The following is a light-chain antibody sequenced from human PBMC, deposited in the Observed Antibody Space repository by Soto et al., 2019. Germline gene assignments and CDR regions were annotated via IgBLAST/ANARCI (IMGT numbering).Light chain of an antibody. CDR1: QGFTKY. V-gene: IGKV1-33*01. J-gene: IGKJ3*01. CDR3: QQFDNLPG. CDR2: DTS. Sequence: DIQMTQSPSSLSASVGDRVTITCQASQGFTKYLNWYQQKPGKAPELLIYDTSNLETGVPSRFSGSGSGTDFTFTISSLQPEDIGTYYCQQFDNLPGFGPGTKVDIK.